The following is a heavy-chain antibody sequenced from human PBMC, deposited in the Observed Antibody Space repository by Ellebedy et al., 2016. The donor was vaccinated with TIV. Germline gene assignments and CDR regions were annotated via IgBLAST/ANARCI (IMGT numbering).Heavy chain of an antibody. CDR2: INQDGSDK. J-gene: IGHJ4*02. Sequence: GESLKISCAASEFAFDTDWMTWVRQAPGKGLEWVANINQDGSDKSYVDSVKGRFSISRDNAKNSLYLQMNRLRAEDTAVYYCARGGATSSRYWRNWGQGALVTVSS. D-gene: IGHD2-2*01. V-gene: IGHV3-7*01. CDR3: ARGGATSSRYWRN. CDR1: EFAFDTDW.